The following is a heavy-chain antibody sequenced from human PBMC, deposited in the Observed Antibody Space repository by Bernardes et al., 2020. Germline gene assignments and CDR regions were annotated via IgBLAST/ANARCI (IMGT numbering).Heavy chain of an antibody. CDR1: GGSISSYY. Sequence: SETLSLTCTISGGSISSYYWSWIRQPPGKGLEWIGYIYYSGSTNYNPSLKSRVTISVDTSKNQFSLKLSSVTAADTAVYYCARSYGSGTYYDLDSWGQGTLVTVSS. D-gene: IGHD3-10*01. CDR2: IYYSGST. V-gene: IGHV4-59*01. J-gene: IGHJ4*02. CDR3: ARSYGSGTYYDLDS.